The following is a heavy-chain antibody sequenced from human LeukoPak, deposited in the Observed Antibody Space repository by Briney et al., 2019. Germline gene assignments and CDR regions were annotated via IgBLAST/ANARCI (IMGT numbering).Heavy chain of an antibody. CDR2: ISGSGSST. Sequence: GGSLRLSCAASGFTFSNYAMSWVRQAPGKGLEWVSAISGSGSSTYYADSVKGRFTISRDNSKNTLYLQMNSLRAEDTAVYYCAKPSLIVGATVGFDYWGQGTLVTVSS. CDR1: GFTFSNYA. V-gene: IGHV3-23*01. D-gene: IGHD1-26*01. CDR3: AKPSLIVGATVGFDY. J-gene: IGHJ4*02.